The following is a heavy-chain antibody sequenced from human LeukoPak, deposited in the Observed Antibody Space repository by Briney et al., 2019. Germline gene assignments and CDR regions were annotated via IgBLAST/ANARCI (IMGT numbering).Heavy chain of an antibody. CDR3: ARENAVAGTVCFDY. CDR2: IIPIFGTA. CDR1: GYSFAISD. Sequence: GASVKVSCKASGYSFAISDISWVRQAPGQGLEWMGGIIPIFGTANYAQKFQGRVTITADESTSTAYMELSSLRSEDTAVYYCARENAVAGTVCFDYWGQGTLVTVSS. D-gene: IGHD6-19*01. V-gene: IGHV1-69*13. J-gene: IGHJ4*02.